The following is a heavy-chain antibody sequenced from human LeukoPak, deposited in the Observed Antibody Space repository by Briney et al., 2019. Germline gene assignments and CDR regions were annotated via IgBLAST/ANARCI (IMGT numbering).Heavy chain of an antibody. J-gene: IGHJ4*02. CDR1: GFTFSSYE. CDR2: ISSSGSTI. D-gene: IGHD4-17*01. Sequence: PGRSLRLSCAASGFTFSSYEMNWVRQAPGKGLEWASYISSSGSTIYYADSVKGRFTISRDNAKNSLYLQMNSLRAEDTAVYYCARGGYGDYVRVDYWGQGTLVTVSS. CDR3: ARGGYGDYVRVDY. V-gene: IGHV3-48*03.